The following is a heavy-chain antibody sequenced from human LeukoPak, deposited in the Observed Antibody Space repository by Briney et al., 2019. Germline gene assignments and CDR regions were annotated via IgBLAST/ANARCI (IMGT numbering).Heavy chain of an antibody. CDR1: GFTFSTYE. CDR2: ISHDGNDQ. CDR3: ARDRDCSRTSCFNAFDV. J-gene: IGHJ3*01. D-gene: IGHD2-2*01. V-gene: IGHV3-30*04. Sequence: GGSLRLSCAASGFTFSTYEMHWVRQAPGKGLEWVAVISHDGNDQYYADSVKGRFTISRDNSKNALNLQMNSLRLEDTAVYYCARDRDCSRTSCFNAFDVWGQGTMAIASS.